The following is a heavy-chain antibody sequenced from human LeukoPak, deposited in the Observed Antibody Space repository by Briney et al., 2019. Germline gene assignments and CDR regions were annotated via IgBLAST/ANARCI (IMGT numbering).Heavy chain of an antibody. D-gene: IGHD3-10*01. CDR3: ARDHYGYYGSGSYRRFDY. V-gene: IGHV3-11*06. CDR2: ISSGSSYT. Sequence: PGGSLRLSCAASGFTVSSNYMSWVRQAPGKGLEWVSYISSGSSYTNYADSVKGRFTISRDNAKNSLYLQMNSLRAEDTAVYYCARDHYGYYGSGSYRRFDYWGQGTLVTVSS. CDR1: GFTVSSNY. J-gene: IGHJ4*02.